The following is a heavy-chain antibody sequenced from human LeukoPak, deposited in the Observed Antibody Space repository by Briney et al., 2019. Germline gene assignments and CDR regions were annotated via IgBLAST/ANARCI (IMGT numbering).Heavy chain of an antibody. CDR3: ARGRHSSSWYGGSYFDY. CDR2: INHSGST. CDR1: GGSFSGYY. V-gene: IGHV4-34*01. D-gene: IGHD6-13*01. J-gene: IGHJ4*02. Sequence: PSETLSLTCAVYGGSFSGYYWSWIRQPPGKGLEWIGEINHSGSTNYNPSLKSRVTISVDTSKNQFSLKLSSVTAADTAVYYCARGRHSSSWYGGSYFDYWGQGTLVTVSS.